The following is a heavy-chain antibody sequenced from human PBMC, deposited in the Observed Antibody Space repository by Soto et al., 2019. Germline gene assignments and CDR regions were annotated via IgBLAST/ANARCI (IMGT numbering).Heavy chain of an antibody. V-gene: IGHV5-51*01. CDR2: IYPGDSDT. CDR1: GYSFTSYW. Sequence: PGESLKISCKGSGYSFTSYWIGWLRQMPGKGLEWMGIIYPGDSDTRYSPSFQGQVTISADKSISTAYLQWSSLKASDTAMYYCARVDYGDSLYYYYYGMDVWGQGTTVT. J-gene: IGHJ6*02. CDR3: ARVDYGDSLYYYYYGMDV. D-gene: IGHD4-17*01.